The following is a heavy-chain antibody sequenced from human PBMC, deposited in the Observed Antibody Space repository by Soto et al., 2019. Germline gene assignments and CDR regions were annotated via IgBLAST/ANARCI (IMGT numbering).Heavy chain of an antibody. CDR1: GGSISSSSYY. D-gene: IGHD2-8*01. CDR3: ARRAVVLMVYAQQGDWFDP. J-gene: IGHJ5*02. V-gene: IGHV4-39*01. Sequence: QLQLQESGPGLVKPSETLSLTCTVSGGSISSSSYYWGWIRQPPGKGLEWIGSIYYSGSTYYNPSLKSRVTISVDTSKNQFSLKLSSVTAADTAVYYCARRAVVLMVYAQQGDWFDPWGQGTLVTVSS. CDR2: IYYSGST.